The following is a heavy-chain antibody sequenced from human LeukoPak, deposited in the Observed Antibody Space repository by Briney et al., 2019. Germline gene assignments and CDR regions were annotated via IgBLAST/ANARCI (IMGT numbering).Heavy chain of an antibody. V-gene: IGHV4-4*09. CDR2: TYTSGNT. CDR1: GGSITSYY. J-gene: IGHJ3*02. Sequence: PSETLSLTCTVSGGSITSYYWSWIRQPPGKGLEWIGYTYTSGNTNYNPSLKSRVTISVDTSKNQFSLNLSSVTAADTAVYYCARRGAAAGTSVLPFDIWGQGTLVTVSP. CDR3: ARRGAAAGTSVLPFDI. D-gene: IGHD6-13*01.